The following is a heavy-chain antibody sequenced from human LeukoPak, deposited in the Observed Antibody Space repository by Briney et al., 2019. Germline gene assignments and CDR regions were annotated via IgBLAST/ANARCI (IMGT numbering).Heavy chain of an antibody. V-gene: IGHV4-59*12. CDR2: IYYSGST. J-gene: IGHJ5*02. CDR3: ARDFYYDSSGYYPQGWFDP. CDR1: GGSISSYY. Sequence: SETLSLTCTVSGGSISSYYWSWIRQPPGKGLEWIGYIYYSGSTYYNPSLKSRVTISVDTSKNQFSLKLSSVTAADTAVYYCARDFYYDSSGYYPQGWFDPWGQGTLVTVSS. D-gene: IGHD3-22*01.